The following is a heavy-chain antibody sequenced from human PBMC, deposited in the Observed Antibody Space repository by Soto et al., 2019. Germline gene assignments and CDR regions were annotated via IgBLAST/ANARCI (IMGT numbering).Heavy chain of an antibody. CDR1: GFTFSDYY. V-gene: IGHV3-11*06. D-gene: IGHD3-10*01. CDR2: ISRSSSYT. Sequence: KPGGSLRLSCAASGFTFSDYYMSWVRQAPGKGLEWVSYISRSSSYTNYADSVKGRFTISRDNAKNSVYLQMKSLRAEDTAVYYCARDRDGSGNSAKDYWGQGTLVTVSS. CDR3: ARDRDGSGNSAKDY. J-gene: IGHJ4*02.